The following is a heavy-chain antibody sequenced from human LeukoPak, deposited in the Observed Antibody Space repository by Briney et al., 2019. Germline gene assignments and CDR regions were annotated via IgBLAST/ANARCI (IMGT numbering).Heavy chain of an antibody. CDR3: ARDRKGRTYGDPYWFFDL. CDR1: GFTFSSYS. V-gene: IGHV3-21*06. CDR2: ISSSSSSI. Sequence: GGSLRLSCAASGFTFSSYSMNWVRQAPGKGLDWVSSISSSSSSIYYADSMKGQFTISRDNVKNLLFLQMNSLRAEDTAIYYCARDRKGRTYGDPYWFFDLWGRGTLVSVSS. J-gene: IGHJ2*01. D-gene: IGHD4-17*01.